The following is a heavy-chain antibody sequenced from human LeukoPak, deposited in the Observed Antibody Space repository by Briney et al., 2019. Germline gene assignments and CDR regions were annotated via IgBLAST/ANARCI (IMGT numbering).Heavy chain of an antibody. CDR2: IYTSGST. V-gene: IGHV4-61*02. CDR3: ARVVEDYYDSSGYYYYFDY. Sequence: SETLSLTCTVPGGSISSGSYYWSWIRQPAGKGLEWIGRIYTSGSTNYNPSLKSRVTISVDTSKNQFSLKLSSVTAADTAVYYCARVVEDYYDSSGYYYYFDYWGQGTLVTVSS. D-gene: IGHD3-22*01. CDR1: GGSISSGSYY. J-gene: IGHJ4*02.